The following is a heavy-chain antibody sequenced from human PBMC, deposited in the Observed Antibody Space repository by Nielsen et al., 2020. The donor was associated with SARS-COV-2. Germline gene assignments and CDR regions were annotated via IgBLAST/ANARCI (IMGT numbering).Heavy chain of an antibody. CDR3: ARGARGVLLWFGEEPSLDP. J-gene: IGHJ5*02. V-gene: IGHV1-2*04. CDR1: GYTFTGYY. CDR2: INPNSGGT. Sequence: ASVKVSCKASGYTFTGYYMHWVRQAPGQGLEWMGWINPNSGGTNYAQKFQGWVTMTRDTSISTAYMELSRLRSDDTAVYYCARGARGVLLWFGEEPSLDPWGQGTLVTVSS. D-gene: IGHD3-10*01.